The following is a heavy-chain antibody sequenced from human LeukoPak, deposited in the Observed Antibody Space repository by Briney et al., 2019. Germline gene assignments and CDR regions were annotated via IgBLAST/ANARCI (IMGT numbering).Heavy chain of an antibody. D-gene: IGHD5-18*01. CDR1: GFTFSDHY. Sequence: GGSLRLSCAASGFTFSDHYMDWVRQAPGKGLEWVGRTRNKANSYTTEYAASVKGRFTISRDDPKNSLYLQMNSLKTEDTAVYYCARDGPRNSYSYYYGMDVWGQGTTVTVSS. CDR2: TRNKANSYTT. CDR3: ARDGPRNSYSYYYGMDV. J-gene: IGHJ6*02. V-gene: IGHV3-72*01.